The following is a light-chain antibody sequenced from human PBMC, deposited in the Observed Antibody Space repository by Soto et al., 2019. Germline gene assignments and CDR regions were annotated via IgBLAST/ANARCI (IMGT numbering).Light chain of an antibody. CDR1: SSDVGGYNY. CDR2: EVS. CDR3: SPYTSRSTIEH. J-gene: IGLJ1*01. Sequence: QSALTQPASVSGSPGQSITISCTGTSSDVGGYNYVSWYQQHPGKAPKLMIYEVSNRPSGVSNRFSGSKSGNTASLTISGLQAEDEADYYCSPYTSRSTIEHFGNGTKVTV. V-gene: IGLV2-14*01.